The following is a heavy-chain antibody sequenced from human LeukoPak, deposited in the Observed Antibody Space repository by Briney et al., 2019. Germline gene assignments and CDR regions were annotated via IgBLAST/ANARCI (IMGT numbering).Heavy chain of an antibody. Sequence: PGGSLRLSCAASGFTFSSYGMHWVRQAPGKGLEWVANIKQDGSEKYYVDSVKGRFTISRDNAKNSLYLQMNSLRAEDTAVYYCARAPAGDYVWGSYRYLDYWGQGTLVTVSS. V-gene: IGHV3-7*01. CDR2: IKQDGSEK. CDR3: ARAPAGDYVWGSYRYLDY. D-gene: IGHD3-16*02. CDR1: GFTFSSYG. J-gene: IGHJ4*02.